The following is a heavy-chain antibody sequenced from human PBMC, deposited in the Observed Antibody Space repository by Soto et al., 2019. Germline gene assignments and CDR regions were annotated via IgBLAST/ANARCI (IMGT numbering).Heavy chain of an antibody. D-gene: IGHD2-8*02. V-gene: IGHV3-23*01. CDR1: GFTFSTYA. CDR3: TRDWTGNTCPCMDV. CDR2: VSGSGAKT. J-gene: IGHJ6*02. Sequence: EVQLLESGGGLVQPGGSLRLSCTASGFTFSTYAMTWVRXXPGTGLEWVSTVSGSGAKTYYADSVRGRFSISRDNSKDTLYLQMNXLTAEDTATYYCTRDWTGNTCPCMDVWGQGTTVTVSS.